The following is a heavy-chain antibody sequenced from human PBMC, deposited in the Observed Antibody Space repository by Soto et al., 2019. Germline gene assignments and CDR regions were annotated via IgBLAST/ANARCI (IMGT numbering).Heavy chain of an antibody. D-gene: IGHD2-2*01. Sequence: SETLSLTCAVYGGSFSGYYWSWIRQPPGKGLEWIGEINHSGSTNYNPSLKSRVTISVDTSKNQFSLKLGSVTAADTAVYYCARADIVVVPAALRRYNWFDPWGQGTLVTVSS. CDR1: GGSFSGYY. V-gene: IGHV4-34*01. J-gene: IGHJ5*02. CDR3: ARADIVVVPAALRRYNWFDP. CDR2: INHSGST.